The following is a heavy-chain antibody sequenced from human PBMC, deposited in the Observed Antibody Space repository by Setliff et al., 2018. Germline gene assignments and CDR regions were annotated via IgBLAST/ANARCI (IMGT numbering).Heavy chain of an antibody. J-gene: IGHJ4*02. Sequence: PGGSLRLSCVGSEFTVNSNFMTWVRQAPGKGLEWLASINPHGSEKYYADSVKGRFTISRDNAKNSLSLQMNNLRTEDTAVYYCFGAGTCSYWGQGTLVTVSS. CDR3: FGAGTCSY. CDR2: INPHGSEK. D-gene: IGHD3-10*01. CDR1: EFTVNSNF. V-gene: IGHV3-7*01.